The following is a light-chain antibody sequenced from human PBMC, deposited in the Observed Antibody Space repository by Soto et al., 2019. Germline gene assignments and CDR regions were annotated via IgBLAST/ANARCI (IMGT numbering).Light chain of an antibody. Sequence: EIVLTQSPATLSLSPGESATLSCRASQSVSSSYLAWYQQKPGQAPRLLIYGASSRATGIPDRFSGSGSGTDFTLTISRLEPEDFAVYYCQQYGSSFTFGPGTKVDIK. V-gene: IGKV3-20*01. CDR1: QSVSSSY. CDR3: QQYGSSFT. CDR2: GAS. J-gene: IGKJ3*01.